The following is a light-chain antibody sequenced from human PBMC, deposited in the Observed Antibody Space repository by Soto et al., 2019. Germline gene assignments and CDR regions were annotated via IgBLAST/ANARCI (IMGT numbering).Light chain of an antibody. Sequence: QSALTQPPSVSGCPGQSVTISCTGTSSDVGSYNRLSWYQQPPGTAPKLIMYEVNTRPSGVPDRFSGSKSGSTASLTISGLQAVDEADYYCSLYISGSTYVFGTGTKV. J-gene: IGLJ1*01. V-gene: IGLV2-18*01. CDR3: SLYISGSTYV. CDR2: EVN. CDR1: SSDVGSYNR.